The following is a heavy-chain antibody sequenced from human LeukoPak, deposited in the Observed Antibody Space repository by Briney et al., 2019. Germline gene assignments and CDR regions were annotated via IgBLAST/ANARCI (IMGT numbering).Heavy chain of an antibody. CDR1: GGSFSGYY. V-gene: IGHV4-34*01. CDR3: ARGRVVVAATPEIYYYYGMDV. J-gene: IGHJ6*02. D-gene: IGHD2-15*01. Sequence: SETLSLTCAVYGGSFSGYYWSWIRQPPGKGLEWIGKINHSGSTNYNPSLKSRVTISVDTSKNQFSLKLSSVTAADTAVYYCARGRVVVAATPEIYYYYGMDVWGQGTTVTVSS. CDR2: INHSGST.